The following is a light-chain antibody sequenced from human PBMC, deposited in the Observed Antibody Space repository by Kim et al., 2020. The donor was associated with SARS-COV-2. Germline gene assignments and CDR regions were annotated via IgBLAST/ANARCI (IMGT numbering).Light chain of an antibody. CDR3: AAWDVSLIGWV. V-gene: IGLV1-44*01. Sequence: QSVLTQPPSTSVTPGQRVTISCSGSSSSVGRYFVKRYQQLPGTAPKVLIYNDNQRPTGVPDRFSGSRSGTSAALAISVLQSEDEADYDCAAWDVSLIGWVFGGGTQLTVL. J-gene: IGLJ3*02. CDR2: NDN. CDR1: SSSVGRYF.